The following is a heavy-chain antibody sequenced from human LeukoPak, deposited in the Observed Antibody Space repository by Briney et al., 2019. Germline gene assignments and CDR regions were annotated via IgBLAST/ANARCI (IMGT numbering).Heavy chain of an antibody. V-gene: IGHV1-2*02. CDR1: GYTFTGYY. J-gene: IGHJ4*02. CDR2: INPNSGGT. D-gene: IGHD4-17*01. Sequence: GASVKVSCKASGYTFTGYYMHWVRQAPGQGLEWMGWINPNSGGTNYAQKFQGRVTMTRDTSISTAYMELRSLRSDDTAVYYCARDRGDYGDYVRGDYWGQGTLVTVSS. CDR3: ARDRGDYGDYVRGDY.